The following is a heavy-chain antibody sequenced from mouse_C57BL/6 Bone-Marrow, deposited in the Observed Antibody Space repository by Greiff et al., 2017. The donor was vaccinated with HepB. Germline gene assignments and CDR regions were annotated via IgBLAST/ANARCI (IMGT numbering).Heavy chain of an antibody. V-gene: IGHV1-50*01. CDR1: GYTFTSYW. Sequence: QVQLQQSGAELVKPGASVKLSCKASGYTFTSYWMQWVKQRPGQGLEWIGEIDPSDSYTNYNQKFKGKATLTVDTSSSTAYMQLSSLTSEDSAVYYCARYYSNYPYYYAMDYWGQGTSVTVSS. CDR3: ARYYSNYPYYYAMDY. D-gene: IGHD2-5*01. J-gene: IGHJ4*01. CDR2: IDPSDSYT.